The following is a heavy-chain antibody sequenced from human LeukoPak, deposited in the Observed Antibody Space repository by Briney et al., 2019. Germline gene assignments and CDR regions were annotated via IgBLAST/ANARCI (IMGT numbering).Heavy chain of an antibody. Sequence: GGSLRLSCAVSGFTLSDYGIHWVRQAPGKGLEWVANIKGDGSYKYYVDSVKGRFTISRDNAKSSVYLQMNTLRAEDTAVYYCATSADSSGNDWGQGTLVTVSS. V-gene: IGHV3-7*03. CDR1: GFTLSDYG. CDR3: ATSADSSGND. J-gene: IGHJ4*02. CDR2: IKGDGSYK. D-gene: IGHD3-22*01.